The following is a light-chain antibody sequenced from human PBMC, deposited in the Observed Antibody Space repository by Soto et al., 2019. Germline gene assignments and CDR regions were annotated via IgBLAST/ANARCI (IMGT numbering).Light chain of an antibody. CDR1: QDISTW. CDR2: KAP. V-gene: IGKV1-5*03. J-gene: IGKJ2*01. CDR3: QQYNDSFPYT. Sequence: DIQMTQSPSTLSASVGDRVTITCRASQDISTWLAWYQQKAGTAPKLLIYKAPTLESGVPSRFSGSRSGTEFTLTVSSLQPDDFATYYCQQYNDSFPYTFGQGTKLEIK.